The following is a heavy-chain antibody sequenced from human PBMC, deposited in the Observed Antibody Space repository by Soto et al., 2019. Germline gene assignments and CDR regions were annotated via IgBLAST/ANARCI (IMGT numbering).Heavy chain of an antibody. CDR1: GLTFSNYW. J-gene: IGHJ4*02. CDR2: ISSVGSST. Sequence: GGSLRLSCAASGLTFSNYWMHWVRQAPGKGLVWVSRISSVGSSTDYADAVKGRFTISRDNAKNTLYLQMSSLRAEDTAVYYCANLIPPEAYWGQGTLVTVSS. D-gene: IGHD2-2*02. CDR3: ANLIPPEAY. V-gene: IGHV3-74*01.